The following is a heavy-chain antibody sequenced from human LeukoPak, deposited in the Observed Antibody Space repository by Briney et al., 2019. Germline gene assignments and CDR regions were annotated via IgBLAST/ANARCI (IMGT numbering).Heavy chain of an antibody. V-gene: IGHV3-21*01. Sequence: GGSLRLSCAASGFTFTSYTMHWVRQAPGKGLEWVSSLSRSSSYIYYADSVKGRFTISRDNAKNSLYLQMNSLRDGDTAVYYCARLLYDSRGYYYFDYWGLGTLVTVSS. D-gene: IGHD3-22*01. CDR2: LSRSSSYI. CDR3: ARLLYDSRGYYYFDY. CDR1: GFTFTSYT. J-gene: IGHJ4*02.